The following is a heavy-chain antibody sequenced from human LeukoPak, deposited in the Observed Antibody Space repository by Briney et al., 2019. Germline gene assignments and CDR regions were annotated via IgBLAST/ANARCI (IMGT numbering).Heavy chain of an antibody. CDR2: IYSTGGT. Sequence: SETLSLTCTVSGDSMSGHYWNWIRQPAGKGLEWIGRIYSTGGTNYYPSLQSRVTMSVDTSKNQFSLNMSSVTAADTAVYYCAREIRVYYYMDVWGRGTTVTVSS. CDR3: AREIRVYYYMDV. J-gene: IGHJ6*03. CDR1: GDSMSGHY. V-gene: IGHV4-4*07.